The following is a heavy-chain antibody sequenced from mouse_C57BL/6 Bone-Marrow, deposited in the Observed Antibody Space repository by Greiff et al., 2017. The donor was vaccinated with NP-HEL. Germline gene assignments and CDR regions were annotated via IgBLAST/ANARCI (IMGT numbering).Heavy chain of an antibody. CDR1: GYTFTSYW. D-gene: IGHD2-5*01. V-gene: IGHV1-55*01. CDR2: IYPGSGST. CDR3: ARRGYYSNYEDY. Sequence: VQLQQPGAELVKPGASVKMSCKASGYTFTSYWITWVKQRPGQGLEWIGDIYPGSGSTNYNEKFKSKATLTVDTSSSTAYMQLSSLTSEDSAVYYCARRGYYSNYEDYWGQGTTLTVSS. J-gene: IGHJ2*01.